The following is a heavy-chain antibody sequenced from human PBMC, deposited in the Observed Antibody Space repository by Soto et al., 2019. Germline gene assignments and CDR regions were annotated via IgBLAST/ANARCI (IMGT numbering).Heavy chain of an antibody. D-gene: IGHD3-10*01. CDR1: GYTFTGYY. CDR3: ARDVTMVRGPHCYFDL. CDR2: INPNSGGT. J-gene: IGHJ2*01. V-gene: IGHV1-2*04. Sequence: QVQLVQSGAEVKKPGASVKVSCKASGYTFTGYYMHWVRQAPGQGLEWMGWINPNSGGTNYAQKFQGWVTMTRDTSISTAYMEMSRLRSDDTAVYYCARDVTMVRGPHCYFDLWGRGTLVTVSS.